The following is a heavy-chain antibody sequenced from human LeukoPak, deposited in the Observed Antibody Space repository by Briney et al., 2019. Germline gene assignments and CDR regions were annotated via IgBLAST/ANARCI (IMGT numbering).Heavy chain of an antibody. CDR1: GYTFTSYG. V-gene: IGHV1-18*01. J-gene: IGHJ4*02. Sequence: ASVKVSCKASGYTFTSYGISWVRQAPGQGLEWMGWISAYNGNTNYAQKLQGRVTMTTDTSTSTAYMELSSLRSEDTAVYYCAAMLSGYPRTNYFDYWGQGTLATVSS. D-gene: IGHD3-9*01. CDR2: ISAYNGNT. CDR3: AAMLSGYPRTNYFDY.